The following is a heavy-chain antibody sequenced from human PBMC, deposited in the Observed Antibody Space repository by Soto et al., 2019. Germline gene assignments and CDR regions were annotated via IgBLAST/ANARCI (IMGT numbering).Heavy chain of an antibody. V-gene: IGHV4-59*08. J-gene: IGHJ4*02. CDR2: IYYSGST. CDR1: GGSISSYY. Sequence: QVQLQESGPGLVKPSETLSLTCTVSGGSISSYYWSWIRQPPGKGLEWIGYIYYSGSTNYNPSLKCRVTRAVDTSKNPVSLKLRPLTAADTAVYYCARAIAAAGFDYWGQGTLVTVSS. D-gene: IGHD6-13*01. CDR3: ARAIAAAGFDY.